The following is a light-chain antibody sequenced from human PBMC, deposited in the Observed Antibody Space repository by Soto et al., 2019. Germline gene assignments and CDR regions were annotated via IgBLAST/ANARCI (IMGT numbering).Light chain of an antibody. V-gene: IGKV1-5*01. Sequence: DIQMTQSPSTLSASVGDRVIITCRASQSINNWLAWYQQKPGKAPKLLIYDASSLESGVPSRFSGSGSGTEFTLTSSSLQPEDFATYYCQQYNSYPWTFGQGTKVDIK. CDR2: DAS. CDR1: QSINNW. CDR3: QQYNSYPWT. J-gene: IGKJ1*01.